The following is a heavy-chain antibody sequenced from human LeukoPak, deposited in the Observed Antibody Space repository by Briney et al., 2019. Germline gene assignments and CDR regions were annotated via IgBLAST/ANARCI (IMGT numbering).Heavy chain of an antibody. CDR2: IYHSGIT. CDR1: GGSISSSNW. CDR3: ARVVYFYDSSSYYAVPPFFDH. D-gene: IGHD3-22*01. Sequence: SETLSLTCTVSGGSISSSNWWSWVRQPPGKGLEWIGEIYHSGITNDNPSLKSRVSISVDKSRNQFSLKMSSVTAADTAVYYCARVVYFYDSSSYYAVPPFFDHWGQGTLVTVSS. V-gene: IGHV4-4*02. J-gene: IGHJ4*02.